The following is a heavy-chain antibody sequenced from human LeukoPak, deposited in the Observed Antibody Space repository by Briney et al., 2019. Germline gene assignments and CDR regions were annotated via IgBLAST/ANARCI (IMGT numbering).Heavy chain of an antibody. CDR2: INHSGST. CDR1: GGSFSGYY. V-gene: IGHV4-34*01. Sequence: SETLSLTCAVHGGSFSGYYWSWIRQPPEKGLEWIAEINHSGSTNYNPSLKSRVTISVDTSKNQFSLNLNSVTAADTAVYYCARVGCTGGTCYSRDFDFWGQGTLVTVSS. J-gene: IGHJ4*02. D-gene: IGHD2-15*01. CDR3: ARVGCTGGTCYSRDFDF.